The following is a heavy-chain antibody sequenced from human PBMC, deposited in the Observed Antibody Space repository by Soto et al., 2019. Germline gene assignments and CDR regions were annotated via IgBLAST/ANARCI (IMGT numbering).Heavy chain of an antibody. CDR1: GGSFSGYI. CDR3: TRGLLSGNSYSGSWYYFDS. V-gene: IGHV4-34*01. Sequence: PSETLSLTCAVSGGSFSGYIWAWIRQTPGKGLQWIGQINHSGSSIYNPSLKNRVTISTMSNNKFSLELSSVTAADTAVYYCTRGLLSGNSYSGSWYYFDSWGQGTMVTVSS. J-gene: IGHJ4*02. D-gene: IGHD1-26*01. CDR2: INHSGSS.